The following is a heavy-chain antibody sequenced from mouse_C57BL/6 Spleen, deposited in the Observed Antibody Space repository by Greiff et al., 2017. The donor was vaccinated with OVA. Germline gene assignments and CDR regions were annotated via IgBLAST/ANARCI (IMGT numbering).Heavy chain of an antibody. CDR1: GYTFTDYY. D-gene: IGHD1-1*01. J-gene: IGHJ1*03. V-gene: IGHV1-26*01. CDR2: INPNNGGT. Sequence: VQLQQSGPELVKPGASVKISCKASGYTFTDYYMNWVKQSHGKSLEWIGDINPNNGGTSYNQKFKGKATLTVDKSSSTAYMGLRSLTSEDSAVYCCATYGSSYFYWYFDVWGTGTTVTVSS. CDR3: ATYGSSYFYWYFDV.